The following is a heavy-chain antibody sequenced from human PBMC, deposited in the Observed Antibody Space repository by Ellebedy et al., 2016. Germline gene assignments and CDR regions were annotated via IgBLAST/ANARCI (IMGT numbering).Heavy chain of an antibody. CDR1: GGSINSGRNY. CDR3: AREVNGDYGGYYMDV. J-gene: IGHJ6*04. CDR2: ILYSGST. V-gene: IGHV4-31*03. Sequence: SETLSLTXIVSGGSINSGRNYWSWIRQHPRKGLEWIGYILYSGSTYYNPSLRGRVTISVDTSNNQFSLKLTSVTAADTAVYYCAREVNGDYGGYYMDVWGKGTTVTVSS. D-gene: IGHD4-17*01.